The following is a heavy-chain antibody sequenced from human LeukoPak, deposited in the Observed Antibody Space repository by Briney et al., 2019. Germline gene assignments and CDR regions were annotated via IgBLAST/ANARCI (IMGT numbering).Heavy chain of an antibody. CDR2: IYRSGST. J-gene: IGHJ5*02. CDR3: ARDNDIVVVPAVGAWFDP. CDR1: GYSISSGYY. Sequence: PSETLSLTCTVSGYSISSGYYWGWIRQPPGKGLEWIGSIYRSGSTYYNPSLKSRVTISVDTSKNQFSLKLSSVTAADTAVYYCARDNDIVVVPAVGAWFDPWGQGTLVTVSS. V-gene: IGHV4-38-2*02. D-gene: IGHD2-2*01.